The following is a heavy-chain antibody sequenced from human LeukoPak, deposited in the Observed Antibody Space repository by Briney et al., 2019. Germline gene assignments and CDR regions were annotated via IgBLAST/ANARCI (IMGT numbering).Heavy chain of an antibody. Sequence: GGSLRLSCAASGFTVSNTFMSWVRQAPGKGLEWVSVIYSVGTTYYADSVKGRFTISRDNSKNTLYLQMNSLGAEDTAVYYCARGSGWLDYWGQGTLVTVSS. CDR2: IYSVGTT. V-gene: IGHV3-53*01. CDR1: GFTVSNTF. J-gene: IGHJ4*02. CDR3: ARGSGWLDY. D-gene: IGHD6-19*01.